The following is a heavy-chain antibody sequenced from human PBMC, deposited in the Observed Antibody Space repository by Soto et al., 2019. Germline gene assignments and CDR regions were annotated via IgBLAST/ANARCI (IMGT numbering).Heavy chain of an antibody. CDR2: IIPLVNVA. D-gene: IGHD4-4*01. Sequence: QVQLVQSGPEVKKPGSSVKVSCEASGGTFSNFAVNWVRQAPGQGLEWVGGIIPLVNVAKYAQKFEGRVTIVADDSTSTAYMDLSSLRSDDTAVYYCAASGRDVLGYDYKDTEGLDIWGPGTMVTVSS. CDR1: GGTFSNFA. V-gene: IGHV1-69*01. J-gene: IGHJ3*02. CDR3: AASGRDVLGYDYKDTEGLDI.